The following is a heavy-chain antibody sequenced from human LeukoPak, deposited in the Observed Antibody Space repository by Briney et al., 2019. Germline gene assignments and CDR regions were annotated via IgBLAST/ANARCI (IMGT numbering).Heavy chain of an antibody. CDR2: IGGSGGST. CDR1: GFTFSSYA. V-gene: IGHV3-23*01. CDR3: AKAPMIVVFYFGY. D-gene: IGHD3-22*01. J-gene: IGHJ4*02. Sequence: GGSLRLSCAASGFTFSSYAMSWVRQAPGKGLEWVSAIGGSGGSTYYADSVKGRFTISRDNSKNTLYLQMNSLRAEDTAVYYCAKAPMIVVFYFGYWGQGTLVTVSS.